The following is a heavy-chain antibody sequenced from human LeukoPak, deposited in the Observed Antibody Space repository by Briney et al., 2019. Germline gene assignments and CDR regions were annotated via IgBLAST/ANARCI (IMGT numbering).Heavy chain of an antibody. CDR1: GFTFSSYW. J-gene: IGHJ4*02. CDR2: IKQDGSEK. Sequence: PGGSLRLSCAASGFTFSSYWMSWVRQAPGKGLEWVANIKQDGSEKYYVDSVKGRFTISRDNAKNSLYLQMNSLRAEDTAVYYCARVFSSGYPYFDYWGQGALVTVSS. V-gene: IGHV3-7*05. CDR3: ARVFSSGYPYFDY. D-gene: IGHD3-22*01.